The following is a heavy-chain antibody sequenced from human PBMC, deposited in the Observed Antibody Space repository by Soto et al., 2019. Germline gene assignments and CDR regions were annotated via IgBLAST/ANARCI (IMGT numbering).Heavy chain of an antibody. CDR2: ISSSSSTI. CDR3: ARDRRFGDLGEVDI. V-gene: IGHV3-48*02. CDR1: GFTFSSYS. J-gene: IGHJ3*02. Sequence: GGSLRLSCAASGFTFSSYSMNWVRQAPGKGLEWVSYISSSSSTIYYADSVKGRFTISRDNAKNSLYLQMNSLRDEDTAVYYCARDRRFGDLGEVDIWGQGTMVTVSS. D-gene: IGHD3-10*01.